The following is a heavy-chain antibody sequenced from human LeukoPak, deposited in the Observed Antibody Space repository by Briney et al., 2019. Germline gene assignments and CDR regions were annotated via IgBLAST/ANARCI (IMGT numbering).Heavy chain of an antibody. Sequence: GASVKVSCKASGYTFTGYYMHWVRQAPGQGLEWMGWINPNSGGTNYAQKFQGRVTMTRDTSISTAYVELSRLRSDDTAVYYCARDPSDSSGWHSTGRDYWGQGTLVTVSS. J-gene: IGHJ4*02. D-gene: IGHD6-19*01. V-gene: IGHV1-2*02. CDR3: ARDPSDSSGWHSTGRDY. CDR1: GYTFTGYY. CDR2: INPNSGGT.